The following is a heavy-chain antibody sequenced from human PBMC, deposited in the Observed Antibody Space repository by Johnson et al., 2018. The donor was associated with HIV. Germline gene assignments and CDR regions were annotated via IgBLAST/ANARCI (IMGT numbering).Heavy chain of an antibody. Sequence: VQLVESGGGVVQPGRSLRLSCAASGFTFSSYAMHWVRQAPGKGLEWVAVIWYDGSNKYYADSVRGRFTISRDNSKNTLYLQMNSLRAEDTAVYYCAKVADPYCGGDCYSWLFAFDIWGQGTMVTVSS. V-gene: IGHV3-30*04. CDR1: GFTFSSYA. J-gene: IGHJ3*02. D-gene: IGHD2-21*02. CDR2: IWYDGSNK. CDR3: AKVADPYCGGDCYSWLFAFDI.